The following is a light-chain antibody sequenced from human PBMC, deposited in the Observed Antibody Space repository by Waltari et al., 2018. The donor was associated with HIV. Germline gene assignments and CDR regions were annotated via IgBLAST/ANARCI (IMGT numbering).Light chain of an antibody. V-gene: IGLV1-47*01. Sequence: QSVLTQPPSVSAAPGQKVTIFCSGSTSNIGTSYVSWYQQLPGTAPKLLIYRNNQRPSGVPDRFSGSKSGTSASLAISGLRSEDEADYYCAAWTDSRYVVFGGGTKLTVL. CDR2: RNN. CDR1: TSNIGTSY. CDR3: AAWTDSRYVV. J-gene: IGLJ2*01.